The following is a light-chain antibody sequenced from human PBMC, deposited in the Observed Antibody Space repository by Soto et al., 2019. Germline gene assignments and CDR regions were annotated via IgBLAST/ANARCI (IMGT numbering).Light chain of an antibody. Sequence: EIVMTQSPAPLSVSPGERATLSCRASQSVNIYLAWYQQKPGQAPRLLIFGASSRATGIPARFSGSGSGTEFNLTISSLQSEDFAVYFCQQYDDWLRLTFGGGTKVEIK. CDR3: QQYDDWLRLT. CDR1: QSVNIY. V-gene: IGKV3D-15*01. CDR2: GAS. J-gene: IGKJ4*01.